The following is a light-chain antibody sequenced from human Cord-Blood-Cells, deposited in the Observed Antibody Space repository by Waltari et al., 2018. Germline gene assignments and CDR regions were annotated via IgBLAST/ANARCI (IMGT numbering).Light chain of an antibody. CDR3: QSYDSSNWV. J-gene: IGLJ3*02. Sequence: NFMLTQPHSVSESPGKTVTISCTGSSGSIASNYVQLYQQRPGSAPTTVIYEDNQRPSGVPDRFSGSIDSSSNSASLTSAGLKTEDEADYYCQSYDSSNWVFGGGTKLTVL. V-gene: IGLV6-57*02. CDR2: EDN. CDR1: SGSIASNY.